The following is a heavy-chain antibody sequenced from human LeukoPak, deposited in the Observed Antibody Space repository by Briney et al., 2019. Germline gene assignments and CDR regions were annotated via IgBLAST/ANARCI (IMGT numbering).Heavy chain of an antibody. D-gene: IGHD6-19*01. J-gene: IGHJ4*02. CDR2: IYSGGST. V-gene: IGHV3-66*01. CDR3: ARDRYSSGWYGWYFDY. Sequence: GGSLRLSCAASGFTVSSNYMSWVRQAPGKGLEWVSVIYSGGSTYYADSMKGRFTISRDNSKNTLYLQMNSLRAEDTAVYYCARDRYSSGWYGWYFDYWGQGTLVTVSS. CDR1: GFTVSSNY.